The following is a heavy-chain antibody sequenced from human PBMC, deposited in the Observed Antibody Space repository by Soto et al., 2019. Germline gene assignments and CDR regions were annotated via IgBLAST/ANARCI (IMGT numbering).Heavy chain of an antibody. Sequence: QVQLQESGPGLVKPSETASLTCSVSAASVRSGSYYWTWIRQPPKKGLEWIGNVYYNGSSNYNPSLKSRVTISVDTSKNQFSLKLTSVTAADTAVYYCTRDRIRLQFYYGMDVWGPGTTVTVSS. CDR3: TRDRIRLQFYYGMDV. J-gene: IGHJ6*02. CDR2: VYYNGSS. V-gene: IGHV4-61*01. D-gene: IGHD5-18*01. CDR1: AASVRSGSYY.